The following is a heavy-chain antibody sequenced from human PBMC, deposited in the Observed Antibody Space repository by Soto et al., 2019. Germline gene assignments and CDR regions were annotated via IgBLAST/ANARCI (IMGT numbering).Heavy chain of an antibody. CDR1: GFTFSTSW. CDR3: ARGPTGWFGYDY. D-gene: IGHD3-10*01. J-gene: IGHJ4*02. Sequence: GGSLRLSCAASGFTFSTSWMHWVRQAAGKGLVWVSRINRDASTTNYADSVKGRFTISRDNAKNTLYLQMDSLTAEDTAVYYCARGPTGWFGYDYWGQGTLVTVSS. V-gene: IGHV3-74*01. CDR2: INRDASTT.